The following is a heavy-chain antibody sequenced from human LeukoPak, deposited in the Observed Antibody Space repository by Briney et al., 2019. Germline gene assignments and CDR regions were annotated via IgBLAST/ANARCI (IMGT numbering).Heavy chain of an antibody. V-gene: IGHV4-30-4*08. D-gene: IGHD5-12*01. CDR1: GGSISSGDYY. CDR2: IYYSGNT. J-gene: IGHJ4*02. Sequence: SQTLSLTCTVSGGSISSGDYYRSWIRQPPGKGLEWIGYIYYSGNTYYNPSLKSRVTISVDPSKIHFSLRLSSVTAADTAVYYCARYSGSSPIYYWGQGTLVTVSS. CDR3: ARYSGSSPIYY.